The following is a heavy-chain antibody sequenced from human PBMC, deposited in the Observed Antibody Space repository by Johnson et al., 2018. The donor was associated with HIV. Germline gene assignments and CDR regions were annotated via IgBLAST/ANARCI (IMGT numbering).Heavy chain of an antibody. CDR1: GFTFSSYA. Sequence: VQLVESGGGLVQPGGSLRLSCAASGFTFSSYAMSWVRQAPGQGLEWVSSISGSGGSTYYADSVKGRFTVSRDNSKYTLYLQVNSLRAEDTVVYYCAKASYAFDIWGQGTMVTVSS. CDR3: AKASYAFDI. V-gene: IGHV3-23*04. J-gene: IGHJ3*02. CDR2: ISGSGGST.